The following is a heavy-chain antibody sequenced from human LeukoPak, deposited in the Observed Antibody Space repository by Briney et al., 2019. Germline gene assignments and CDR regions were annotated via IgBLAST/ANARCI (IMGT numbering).Heavy chain of an antibody. CDR2: MNPNNGNT. CDR3: ARTYYYDNSAENWFDP. V-gene: IGHV1-8*01. J-gene: IGHJ5*02. Sequence: ASVKVSCKASGYIFTSYDIAWVRQATGQGLEWMGRMNPNNGNTGYAQKFQARVTMTRNTSITTAYMELSSLRSEDTAVYYCARTYYYDNSAENWFDPWGQGTLVTVSS. CDR1: GYIFTSYD. D-gene: IGHD3-22*01.